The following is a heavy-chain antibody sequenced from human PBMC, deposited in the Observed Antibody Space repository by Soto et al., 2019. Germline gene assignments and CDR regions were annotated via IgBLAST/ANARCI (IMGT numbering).Heavy chain of an antibody. D-gene: IGHD3-9*01. Sequence: SETLSLTCTISGGSISVYYWSWIRQSPGQGLEWIGYIYDRGSPYYNPSLKTRVTVSADTSKNQISLKLTSATAADTAVYFCARGVGSSPPRYWGRGTLVTVSS. V-gene: IGHV4-59*01. CDR3: ARGVGSSPPRY. J-gene: IGHJ4*02. CDR1: GGSISVYY. CDR2: IYDRGSP.